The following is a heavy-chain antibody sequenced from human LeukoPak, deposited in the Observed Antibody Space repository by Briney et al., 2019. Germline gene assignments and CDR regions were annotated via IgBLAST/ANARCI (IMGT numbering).Heavy chain of an antibody. J-gene: IGHJ6*03. D-gene: IGHD5-24*01. CDR3: ASAEMATTGDYYYYYMDV. CDR1: GYTFIGYY. Sequence: ASVKVSCKASGYTFIGYYMHWVRQAPGQGLEYMGWINPDSGDTNYAQKFQGRVTMTRDTSISTAYMELSSLRSDDTAVYYCASAEMATTGDYYYYYMDVWGKGTTVTISS. CDR2: INPDSGDT. V-gene: IGHV1-2*02.